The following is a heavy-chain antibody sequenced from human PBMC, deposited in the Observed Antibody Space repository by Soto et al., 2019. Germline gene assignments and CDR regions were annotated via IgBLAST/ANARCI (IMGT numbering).Heavy chain of an antibody. CDR2: ISYDGSNK. CDR3: AKDGVKRVVTAPYYYYYGMDV. J-gene: IGHJ6*02. V-gene: IGHV3-30*18. Sequence: HPGGSLRLSCAASGFTFSSYGMHWVRQAPGKGLEWVAVISYDGSNKYYADSVKGRFTISRDNSKNTLYLQMNSLRAEDTAVYYCAKDGVKRVVTAPYYYYYGMDVWGQGTTVTVSS. CDR1: GFTFSSYG. D-gene: IGHD2-21*02.